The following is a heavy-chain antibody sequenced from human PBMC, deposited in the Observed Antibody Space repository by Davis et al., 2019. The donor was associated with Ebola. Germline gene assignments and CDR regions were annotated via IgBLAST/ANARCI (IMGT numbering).Heavy chain of an antibody. CDR2: INSDGGGT. V-gene: IGHV3-74*01. D-gene: IGHD2-2*01. J-gene: IGHJ4*02. Sequence: PGGSLRLSCVASGFTFRSYWMHWVRQAPGKGLVWVSRINSDGGGTIYEDSVQGRFTISRDNAENTLYLQMDSLRAEDTAVYYCARDRGNCHSAGCFKALDSWGPGTLVTVSS. CDR3: ARDRGNCHSAGCFKALDS. CDR1: GFTFRSYW.